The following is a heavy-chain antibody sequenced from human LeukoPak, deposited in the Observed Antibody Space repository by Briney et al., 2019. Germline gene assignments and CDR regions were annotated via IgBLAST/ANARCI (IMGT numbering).Heavy chain of an antibody. CDR1: GFTFSSYA. CDR3: ATDHVDRYYYGSGSYFDY. V-gene: IGHV3-30*04. CDR2: ISYDGSNK. D-gene: IGHD3-10*01. Sequence: GRSLRLSCAASGFTFSSYAMHWVRQAPGKGLEWVAVISYDGSNKYYADSVKGRFTISRDNSKNTLYLQMNSLRAEDTAEYYCATDHVDRYYYGSGSYFDYWGQGTLVTVSS. J-gene: IGHJ4*02.